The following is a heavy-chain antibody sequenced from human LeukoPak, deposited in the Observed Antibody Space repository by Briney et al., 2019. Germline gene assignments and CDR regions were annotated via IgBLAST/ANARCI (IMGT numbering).Heavy chain of an antibody. CDR3: ARAWGAMVTGFNY. CDR1: GFTFSNAW. CDR2: IKSKTDGGTT. D-gene: IGHD5-18*01. V-gene: IGHV3-15*01. Sequence: PGGSLRLSCAASGFTFSNAWMSWVRQAPGKGLEWVGRIKSKTDGGTTDYAAPVKGRFTISRDDSKNALYLQMNSLKTEDTAVYYCARAWGAMVTGFNYWGQGTLVTVSS. J-gene: IGHJ4*02.